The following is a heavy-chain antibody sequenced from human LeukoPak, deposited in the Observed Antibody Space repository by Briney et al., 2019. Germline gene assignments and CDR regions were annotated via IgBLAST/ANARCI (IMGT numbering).Heavy chain of an antibody. CDR3: ATASYYDSSGYPLDY. Sequence: SETLSLTCTVSGGSFTSYYWSWIRQPPGKGLEWIGHIYYTGTTKSHPSLKSRVIISVDTSKNQFSLTLSSVTAADTAVYYCATASYYDSSGYPLDYWGQGTLVTVSS. V-gene: IGHV4-59*01. CDR1: GGSFTSYY. CDR2: IYYTGTT. J-gene: IGHJ4*02. D-gene: IGHD3-22*01.